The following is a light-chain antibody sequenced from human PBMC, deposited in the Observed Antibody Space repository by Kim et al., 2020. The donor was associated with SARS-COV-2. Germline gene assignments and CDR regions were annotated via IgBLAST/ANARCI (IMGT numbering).Light chain of an antibody. J-gene: IGLJ3*02. CDR3: QAWDTSTAV. CDR2: QDT. V-gene: IGLV3-1*01. Sequence: SYELTQPPSVSVSPGQTASISCSGDKLGDEFACWYQQKPGQSPILVIYQDTKRPSGIPERFSGSNSGNTATLTISGTQAMDEADYYCQAWDTSTAVFGGGTQLIVL. CDR1: KLGDEF.